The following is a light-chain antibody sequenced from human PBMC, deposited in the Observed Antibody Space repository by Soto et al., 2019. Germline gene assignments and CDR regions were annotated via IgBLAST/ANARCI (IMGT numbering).Light chain of an antibody. Sequence: DIQMTQSPSSLSSSVGYRFTIACLASQNIGGYLNWYQQKPGKAPNLLIYAASNLHSGAPSRFSGSGSGTHFTLTINSLQPEDFATYYCQQSFNTPWTFGQGTKVDIK. CDR3: QQSFNTPWT. CDR2: AAS. CDR1: QNIGGY. V-gene: IGKV1-39*01. J-gene: IGKJ1*01.